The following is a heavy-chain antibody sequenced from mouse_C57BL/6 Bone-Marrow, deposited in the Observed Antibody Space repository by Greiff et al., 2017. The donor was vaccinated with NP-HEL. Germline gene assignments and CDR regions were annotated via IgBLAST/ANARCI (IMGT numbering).Heavy chain of an antibody. Sequence: EVQLKQSGPVLVKPGASVKMSCKASGYTFTDYYMNWVKQSHGKSLEWIGVINPYNGGTSYNQKFKGKATLTVDKSSSTAYMELNSLTSEDSAVYYCARPYYGSRGWFAYWGQGTLVTVSA. J-gene: IGHJ3*01. V-gene: IGHV1-19*01. CDR2: INPYNGGT. D-gene: IGHD1-1*01. CDR3: ARPYYGSRGWFAY. CDR1: GYTFTDYY.